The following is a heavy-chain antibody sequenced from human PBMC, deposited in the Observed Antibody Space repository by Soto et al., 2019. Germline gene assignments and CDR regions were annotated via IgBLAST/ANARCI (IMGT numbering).Heavy chain of an antibody. V-gene: IGHV3-23*01. J-gene: IGHJ6*03. CDR1: GVTFTNFA. Sequence: PGGSLRHACAAAGVTFTNFAMSWDRHAPGKGLEWVSEISGSTGTTYYADSVKGRFIISRVNSKNTLHLQMNSLRAEDTAVYYCAKDTSSCPYYMDVWGKGTTVTVSS. CDR2: ISGSTGTT. CDR3: AKDTSSCPYYMDV. D-gene: IGHD2-2*01.